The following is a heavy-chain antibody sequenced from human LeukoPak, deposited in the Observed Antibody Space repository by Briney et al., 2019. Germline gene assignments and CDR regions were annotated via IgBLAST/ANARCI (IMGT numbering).Heavy chain of an antibody. D-gene: IGHD6-19*01. J-gene: IGHJ4*02. V-gene: IGHV4-59*01. CDR1: GGSISSYY. CDR2: IYYSGST. Sequence: SETLSLTCTVSGGSISSYYWSWIRQPPGKGLEWIGYIYYSGSTNYNPSLKSRVTMSVDTSKNQFSLKLTSVTAADTATYYCARETSLAGFASGLGFNYWGQGILVTVSS. CDR3: ARETSLAGFASGLGFNY.